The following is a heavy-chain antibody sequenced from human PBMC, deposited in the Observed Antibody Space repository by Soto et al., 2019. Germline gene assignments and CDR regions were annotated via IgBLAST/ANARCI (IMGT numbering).Heavy chain of an antibody. J-gene: IGHJ6*02. CDR1: GYTFSGYY. CDR2: INPNSGGT. D-gene: IGHD2-2*02. CDR3: ARSLTEGYCTITGCYTRPLYGMDV. Sequence: ASVKVSCKASGYTFSGYYIHWLRQAPGQGLEWMGWINPNSGGTNYAQKFQGRVTVTRDTPTSTAYMELSRLTSDDTAVYYCARSLTEGYCTITGCYTRPLYGMDVWGQGTTVTV. V-gene: IGHV1-2*02.